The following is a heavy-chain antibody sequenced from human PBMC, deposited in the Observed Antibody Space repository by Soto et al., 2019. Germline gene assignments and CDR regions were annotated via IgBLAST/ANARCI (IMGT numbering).Heavy chain of an antibody. J-gene: IGHJ4*02. Sequence: ASVKVSCKASVYTFTSYGIICVRQAPGQGLEWMGWISTYNGNIYYAQKFQGRVTMTTDKSTNTAYMELRSLRSDDTATYYCARDATNYFDYWGRGTLVTVSS. V-gene: IGHV1-18*01. CDR1: VYTFTSYG. CDR3: ARDATNYFDY. CDR2: ISTYNGNI.